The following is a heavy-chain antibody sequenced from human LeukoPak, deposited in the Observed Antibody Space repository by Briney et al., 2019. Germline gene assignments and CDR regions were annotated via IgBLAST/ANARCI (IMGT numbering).Heavy chain of an antibody. CDR3: ARYNTNLDY. Sequence: ASVKVSCKTSGYTFTGYYIHWVRQAPPQGLVWMGRLNPHDGGTDYAQKFQGRVTMTRDMSTTTVFMELSSLTSDDTAVYFCARYNTNLDYWGQGFLVTVSS. CDR1: GYTFTGYY. CDR2: LNPHDGGT. V-gene: IGHV1-2*06. J-gene: IGHJ4*02. D-gene: IGHD1-1*01.